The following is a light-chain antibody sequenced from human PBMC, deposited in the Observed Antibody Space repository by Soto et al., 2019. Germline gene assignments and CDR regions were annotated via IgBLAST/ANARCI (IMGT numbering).Light chain of an antibody. CDR3: SVWDDSLNGWV. CDR2: SDN. J-gene: IGLJ3*02. Sequence: QSVLTQPPSASGTPGQRVTISCSGSNSNIGSHTVNWYQQLPGTAPKLLMYSDNQRPSGVPDRFSGSKSGTSASLAISGLQSADEADYYCSVWDDSLNGWVFGGGTKLTVL. V-gene: IGLV1-44*01. CDR1: NSNIGSHT.